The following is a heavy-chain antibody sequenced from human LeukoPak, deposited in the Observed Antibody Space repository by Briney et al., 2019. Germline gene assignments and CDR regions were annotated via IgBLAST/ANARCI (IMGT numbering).Heavy chain of an antibody. CDR3: AKDLRYYYDSSGYYDY. V-gene: IGHV3-23*01. Sequence: GGSLRLSCTASGFTFSGYAMSWVRQAPGKGLEWVSAISGSGGSTYYADSVKGRFTISRDNSKNTLYLQMNSLRAEDTAVYYCAKDLRYYYDSSGYYDYWGQGTLVTVSS. J-gene: IGHJ4*02. D-gene: IGHD3-22*01. CDR2: ISGSGGST. CDR1: GFTFSGYA.